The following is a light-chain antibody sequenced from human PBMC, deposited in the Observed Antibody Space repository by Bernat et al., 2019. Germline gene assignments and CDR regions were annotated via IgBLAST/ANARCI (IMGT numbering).Light chain of an antibody. CDR3: SSYTSSSTLV. Sequence: QSALTQPASVSGSPGQSITISCTGTSSDVGGYNYVSWYQQHPGRAPKLMIYDVRDRPSGISNRFSGSKSGNTASLIISGLLAEDEADYYCSSYTSSSTLVFGGGTRLTVL. J-gene: IGLJ3*02. CDR1: SSDVGGYNY. V-gene: IGLV2-14*03. CDR2: DVR.